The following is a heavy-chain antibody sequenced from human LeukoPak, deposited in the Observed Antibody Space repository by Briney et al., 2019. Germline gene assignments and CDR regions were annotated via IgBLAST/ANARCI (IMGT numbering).Heavy chain of an antibody. J-gene: IGHJ6*03. CDR3: ARGSAPRYYYYYYMDV. V-gene: IGHV4-34*01. CDR1: GGSFSGYY. Sequence: PSETLSLTCAVYGGSFSGYYWSWIRQPPGKGLEWIGEINHSGSTNYNPSLKSRVTISVDTSKNQFSLKLSSVTAADTAVYYCARGSAPRYYYYYYMDVWGKGTTATVSS. D-gene: IGHD6-6*01. CDR2: INHSGST.